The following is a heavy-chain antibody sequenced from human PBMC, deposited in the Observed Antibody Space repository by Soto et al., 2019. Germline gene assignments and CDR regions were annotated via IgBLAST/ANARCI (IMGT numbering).Heavy chain of an antibody. V-gene: IGHV3-23*01. CDR3: AKSAVAATVKTYSHDSSGYSFDY. J-gene: IGHJ4*02. CDR2: ISGSGGSK. D-gene: IGHD3-22*01. Sequence: GGSLRLSCAASGFTFSSYAMSWVRQAPGKGLEWVSAISGSGGSKYYEDSVKGWFTISKDNSKNTMYLQMNMLNAEDTAVYYCAKSAVAATVKTYSHDSSGYSFDYWGQGTLVTVSS. CDR1: GFTFSSYA.